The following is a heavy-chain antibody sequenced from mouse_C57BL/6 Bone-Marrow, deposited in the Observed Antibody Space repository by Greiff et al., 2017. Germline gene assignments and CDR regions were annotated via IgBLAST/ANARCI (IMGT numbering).Heavy chain of an antibody. CDR1: GYTFTSYD. Sequence: VQLQQSGPELVKPGASVKLSCKASGYTFTSYDINWVQQRPGQGLEWIGWIYPRDGSTKYNEKFKGKATLTVDTSSSTAYMELYSLTTEDAAVYFCARGGTGATVIAHYYAMDYWGQGTSVTVSS. J-gene: IGHJ4*01. V-gene: IGHV1-85*01. CDR3: ARGGTGATVIAHYYAMDY. D-gene: IGHD1-1*01. CDR2: IYPRDGST.